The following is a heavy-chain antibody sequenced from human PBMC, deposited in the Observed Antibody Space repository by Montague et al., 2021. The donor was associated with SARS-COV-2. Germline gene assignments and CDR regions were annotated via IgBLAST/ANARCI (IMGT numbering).Heavy chain of an antibody. J-gene: IGHJ6*02. V-gene: IGHV4-39*07. CDR3: ARVGRQQLVRLSGMDV. Sequence: SETLSLTCSVSGASVSSRDYYWAWIRQPPGKGLEWIGSIYYSGSTYYNPSLKCRVTISVDTSKNQFSLKLSSVTAADTAVYYCARVGRQQLVRLSGMDVWGQGTTVTVSS. CDR1: GASVSSRDYY. CDR2: IYYSGST. D-gene: IGHD6-13*01.